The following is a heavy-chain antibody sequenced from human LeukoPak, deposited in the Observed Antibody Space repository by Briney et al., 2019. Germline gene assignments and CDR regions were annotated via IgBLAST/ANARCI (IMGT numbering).Heavy chain of an antibody. CDR1: GGTFSSYA. D-gene: IGHD3-3*01. CDR2: FDPEDGET. CDR3: ATVSQEGGRITIFGVVMGAFDY. J-gene: IGHJ4*02. V-gene: IGHV1-24*01. Sequence: ASVKVSCKASGGTFSSYAISWVRQAPGKGLEWMGGFDPEDGETIYAQKFQGRVTTTEDTSTDTAYMELSSLRSEDTAVYYCATVSQEGGRITIFGVVMGAFDYWGQGTLVTVSS.